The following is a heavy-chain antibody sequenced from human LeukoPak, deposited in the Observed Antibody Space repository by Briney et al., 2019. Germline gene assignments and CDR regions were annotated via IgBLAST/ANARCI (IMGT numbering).Heavy chain of an antibody. D-gene: IGHD6-19*01. CDR2: ISYDGSNK. CDR1: GFTFSSYV. J-gene: IGHJ4*02. Sequence: PGGSLRLSCAASGFTFSSYVMHWVRQAPGKGLEWVAVISYDGSNKYYAESVKGRFTISRDYSKNTLDLQMNSLRAEDTAVYYCAKDGQWLVPAMEYWGQGTLVIVSS. CDR3: AKDGQWLVPAMEY. V-gene: IGHV3-30*18.